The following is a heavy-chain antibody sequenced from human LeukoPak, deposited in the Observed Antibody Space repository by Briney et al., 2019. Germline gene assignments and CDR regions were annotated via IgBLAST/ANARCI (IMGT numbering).Heavy chain of an antibody. CDR1: GFTFSSYS. Sequence: GGSLRLPCAASGFTFSSYSMHWVRQAPGKGLEWVSSISDSSYIYYADSEKGRFTISRDNAKNSLYLRMNSLRAEDTAMYYCASPALGQVTMKPWGQGTLVTVSS. V-gene: IGHV3-21*01. J-gene: IGHJ5*02. CDR3: ASPALGQVTMKP. CDR2: ISDSSYI. D-gene: IGHD3-22*01.